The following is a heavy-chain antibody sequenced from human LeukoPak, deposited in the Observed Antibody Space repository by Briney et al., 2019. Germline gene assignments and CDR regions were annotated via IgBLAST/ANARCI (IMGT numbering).Heavy chain of an antibody. J-gene: IGHJ6*02. CDR3: ARHHCSGGSCSNTRYNYYGMDV. D-gene: IGHD2-15*01. V-gene: IGHV4-59*08. CDR2: IYYTGST. Sequence: SETLSLTCTVSGGSMSSDCWSWIRQPPGNGLEWIGYIYYTGSTNYNPSLKSRVTISVDTSKNQFSLKLSSVTAADTAVYYCARHHCSGGSCSNTRYNYYGMDVWGQGTTVTVSS. CDR1: GGSMSSDC.